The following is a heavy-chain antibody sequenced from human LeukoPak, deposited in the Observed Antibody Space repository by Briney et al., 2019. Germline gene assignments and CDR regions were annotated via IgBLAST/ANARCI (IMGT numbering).Heavy chain of an antibody. Sequence: GGSLRLSCAASGFTFSTYAMSWVRQAPGKGLEWVSTISDSGANTYYADSVKGRFTISRDLSTNTLYLQMNSLTTEDTAMYFCARRPVTAEYFQHWGQGTLVTVSS. V-gene: IGHV3-23*01. CDR3: ARRPVTAEYFQH. J-gene: IGHJ1*01. D-gene: IGHD6-25*01. CDR2: ISDSGANT. CDR1: GFTFSTYA.